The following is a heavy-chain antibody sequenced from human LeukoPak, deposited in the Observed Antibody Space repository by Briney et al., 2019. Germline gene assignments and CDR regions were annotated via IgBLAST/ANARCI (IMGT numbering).Heavy chain of an antibody. CDR1: GYTFTGYY. J-gene: IGHJ3*02. Sequence: ASVKLFCKASGYTFTGYYMHWVRQAPGQGLECVGWINPHSGGTNYAQKFQGRVTMTRDTSISTAYRELSGLRSDDTAVYYCASSSTSWWGAFDIWGQGTMVTVSS. CDR3: ASSSTSWWGAFDI. D-gene: IGHD2-2*01. V-gene: IGHV1-2*02. CDR2: INPHSGGT.